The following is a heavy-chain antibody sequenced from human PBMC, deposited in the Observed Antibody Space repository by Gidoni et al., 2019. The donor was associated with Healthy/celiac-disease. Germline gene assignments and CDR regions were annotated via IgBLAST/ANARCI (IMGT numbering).Heavy chain of an antibody. CDR1: GFTFSSYG. Sequence: QVQLVESGGGVVQPGRSLRLSCAASGFTFSSYGMHWVRQAPGKGLGWVAVISYDGSNKYYADSVKGRFTISRDNSKNTLYLQMNSLRAEDTAVYYCAKDLGIVGATGPDYWGQGTLVTVSS. CDR2: ISYDGSNK. J-gene: IGHJ4*02. V-gene: IGHV3-30*18. CDR3: AKDLGIVGATGPDY. D-gene: IGHD1-26*01.